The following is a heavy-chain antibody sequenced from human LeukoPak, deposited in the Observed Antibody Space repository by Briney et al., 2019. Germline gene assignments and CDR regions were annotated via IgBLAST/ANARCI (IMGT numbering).Heavy chain of an antibody. CDR3: ARGIYSASHGPP. CDR2: IDRDGSGT. J-gene: IGHJ5*02. V-gene: IGHV3-74*01. Sequence: PGGSLRLSCTASGFTFSDYWMHWVRQAPGKGLVWVSHIDRDGSGTTYADSVKGRFTISRDNAKNTLYLQMNSLRGEDTAVYYCARGIYSASHGPPWGQGTLVTVSS. CDR1: GFTFSDYW. D-gene: IGHD1-26*01.